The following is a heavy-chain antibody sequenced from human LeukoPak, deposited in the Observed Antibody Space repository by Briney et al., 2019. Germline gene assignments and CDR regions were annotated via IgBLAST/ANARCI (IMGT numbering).Heavy chain of an antibody. J-gene: IGHJ6*03. CDR3: ARVGSRGYYYMDV. V-gene: IGHV3-23*01. D-gene: IGHD2-15*01. CDR2: ISGSGGST. Sequence: PGGSLRLSCAASGFTFSSYAMSWVRQAPGKGLEWVSAISGSGGSTYYADSVKGRFTISRDNSKNTLYLQMNSLRAEDTAVYYCARVGSRGYYYMDVWGKGTTVTVSS. CDR1: GFTFSSYA.